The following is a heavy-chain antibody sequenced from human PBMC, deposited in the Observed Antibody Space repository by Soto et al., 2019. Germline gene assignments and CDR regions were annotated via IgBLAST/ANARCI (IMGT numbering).Heavy chain of an antibody. Sequence: SETLSLTCSFSGDSVTSHYLTWIRQSPEKGLEWIGYMHYTGFSHYNPSLKSRVTLSVDTSKNQFSLKLTSVTVADTAVYYCARGPVVLLWYRDREYYGMDVWGQGTTVTVSS. CDR3: ARGPVVLLWYRDREYYGMDV. CDR2: MHYTGFS. V-gene: IGHV4-59*02. D-gene: IGHD3-10*01. J-gene: IGHJ6*02. CDR1: GDSVTSHY.